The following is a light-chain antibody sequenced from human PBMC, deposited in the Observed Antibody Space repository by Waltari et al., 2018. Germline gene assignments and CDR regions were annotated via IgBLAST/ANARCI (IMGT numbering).Light chain of an antibody. Sequence: EVVLTQSPATLSLSPGERATLSCRASQSVSSYLAGYQQKPGQTPRLLIYDASNRATVIPARFSGSGSGTDFTLTISSLEPEDFAVYCCQQRGNWPNTFGQGTKVEIK. J-gene: IGKJ2*01. CDR1: QSVSSY. CDR3: QQRGNWPNT. V-gene: IGKV3-11*01. CDR2: DAS.